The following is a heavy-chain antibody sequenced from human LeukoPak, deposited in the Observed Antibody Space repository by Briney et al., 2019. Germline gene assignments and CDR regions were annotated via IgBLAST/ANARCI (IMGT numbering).Heavy chain of an antibody. V-gene: IGHV3-7*04. CDR3: ARAFMITFGGVIL. J-gene: IGHJ4*02. CDR1: GFTVSSNY. Sequence: GSLRLSCAASGFTVSSNYMSWVRQAPGNGLEWVANIKEDGSETYYVDSVKGRFTISRDNAKNSLYLQMNSLRAEDTAVYYCARAFMITFGGVILWGQGTLVTVSS. D-gene: IGHD3-16*01. CDR2: IKEDGSET.